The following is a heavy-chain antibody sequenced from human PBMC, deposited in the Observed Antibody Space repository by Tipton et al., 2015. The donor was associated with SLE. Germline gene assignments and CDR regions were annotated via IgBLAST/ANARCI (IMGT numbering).Heavy chain of an antibody. D-gene: IGHD7-27*01. CDR1: GYTFAGYY. CDR2: IHPQGGRT. J-gene: IGHJ5*02. CDR3: AYSGDHFVWLDP. Sequence: QVQLVQSGAEVKKPGASVKVSCKASGYTFAGYYIHWVRRAPGQGLEWMGWIHPQGGRTSYAQKFQGRLTMSRDTSISTTYLELGSLRSDDTALYYCAYSGDHFVWLDPWGQGTLVTVSS. V-gene: IGHV1-2*02.